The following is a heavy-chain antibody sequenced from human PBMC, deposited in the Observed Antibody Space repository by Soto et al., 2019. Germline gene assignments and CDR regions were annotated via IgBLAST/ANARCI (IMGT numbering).Heavy chain of an antibody. D-gene: IGHD3-10*02. CDR1: GFTFSSYA. Sequence: GESLKISCAASGFTFSSYAMSWVRQAPGKGLEWVSAISGSGGSTYYADSVKGRFTISRDNSKSTLYLQMNSLRAEDTAVYYCAKDKEDVQFDYWGQGTLVTVSS. CDR2: ISGSGGST. V-gene: IGHV3-23*01. J-gene: IGHJ4*02. CDR3: AKDKEDVQFDY.